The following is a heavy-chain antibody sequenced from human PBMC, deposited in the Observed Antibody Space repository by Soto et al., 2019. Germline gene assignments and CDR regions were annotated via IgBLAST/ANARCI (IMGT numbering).Heavy chain of an antibody. V-gene: IGHV4-59*01. CDR1: GGSIISYY. CDR2: IYYSGST. D-gene: IGHD4-17*01. CDR3: ARSYGDYINFDY. J-gene: IGHJ4*02. Sequence: SQPMSLTRTVAGGSIISYYWCWIRQSPGKGLEWIGYIYYSGSTNYNPSLKSRVTISVDTSKKQFSLKLSSVTAADTAVYYCARSYGDYINFDYWGQGTLVTVSS.